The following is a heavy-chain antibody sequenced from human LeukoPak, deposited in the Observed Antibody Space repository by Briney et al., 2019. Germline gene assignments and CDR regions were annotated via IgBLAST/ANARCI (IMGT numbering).Heavy chain of an antibody. CDR3: ARAWVDVVVAAEPVFDY. CDR2: ISYDGSNK. CDR1: GFTFSSYA. J-gene: IGHJ4*02. D-gene: IGHD2-15*01. Sequence: GGSLRLSCAASGFTFSSYAMHWVRQAPGKGLEWVAVISYDGSNKYYADSVKGRFTISRDNSKNTLYLQMNSLRAEDTAVYYCARAWVDVVVAAEPVFDYWGQGTLVTVSS. V-gene: IGHV3-30-3*01.